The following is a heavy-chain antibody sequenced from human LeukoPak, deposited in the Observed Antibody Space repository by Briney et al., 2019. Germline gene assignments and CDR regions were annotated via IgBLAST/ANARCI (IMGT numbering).Heavy chain of an antibody. Sequence: GGSLRLSCAASGFTFSSYNMNWVRQAPGKGLEWVSSITSSSSFIYYADSVKGRFTISRDNAKNSLYLQMNSLRAEDTAVYYCARDLYYYDSRPDGFDIWGQGTMVTVSS. V-gene: IGHV3-21*04. D-gene: IGHD3-22*01. CDR3: ARDLYYYDSRPDGFDI. CDR2: ITSSSSFI. CDR1: GFTFSSYN. J-gene: IGHJ3*02.